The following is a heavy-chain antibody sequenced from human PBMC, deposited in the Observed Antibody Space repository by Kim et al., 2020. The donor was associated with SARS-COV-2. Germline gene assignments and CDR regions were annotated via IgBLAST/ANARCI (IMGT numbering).Heavy chain of an antibody. CDR3: ATECGGDCPNFDY. D-gene: IGHD2-21*02. J-gene: IGHJ4*02. V-gene: IGHV3-53*04. Sequence: GTSVKGRFPISKHNSKDTLYLQMNRLRAEDTAVYYCATECGGDCPNFDYWGQGTLVTVSS.